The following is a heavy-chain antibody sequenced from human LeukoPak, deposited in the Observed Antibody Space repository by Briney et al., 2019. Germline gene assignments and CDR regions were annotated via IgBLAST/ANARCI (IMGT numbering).Heavy chain of an antibody. CDR1: GFTFSSYA. V-gene: IGHV3-30*03. CDR2: ISYDGSDK. J-gene: IGHJ4*02. CDR3: VRRWSSGWCGDY. Sequence: PGGSLRLSCAASGFTFSSYAIHWVRQPPGKGLEWVAVISYDGSDKYYGDSVKGRFTIYRDNSKNTLYLQMNSLRGEDTAVYFCVRRWSSGWCGDYWGQGALVTVSS. D-gene: IGHD6-19*01.